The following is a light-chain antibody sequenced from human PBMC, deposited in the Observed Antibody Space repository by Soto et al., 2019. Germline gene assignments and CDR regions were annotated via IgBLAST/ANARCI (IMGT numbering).Light chain of an antibody. J-gene: IGKJ3*01. CDR3: QQSFSSPFT. V-gene: IGKV1-39*01. Sequence: DIQMTQSPSSLSASVGDRVTITCRASKSIRNFLNCYQLKPGKAPKLMISAASYLQSGVSSSFSASGSGTEFTFTISNLQPEDFATYYCQQSFSSPFTFGPGTKVDFK. CDR1: KSIRNF. CDR2: AAS.